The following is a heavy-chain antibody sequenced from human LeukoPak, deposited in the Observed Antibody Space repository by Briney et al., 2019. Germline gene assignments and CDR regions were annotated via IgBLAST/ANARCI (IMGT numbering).Heavy chain of an antibody. D-gene: IGHD3-16*02. CDR2: IYYSGST. J-gene: IGHJ4*02. V-gene: IGHV4-39*07. CDR3: AIIRHYDYAWGSYRYTGGPFDY. Sequence: SETLSLTCTVSGGSISSSSYYWGWIRQPPGKGLEWIGSIYYSGSTYYNPSLKSRVTISVDTSKNQFSLKLSSVTAADTAVYYCAIIRHYDYAWGSYRYTGGPFDYWGQGTLVTVSS. CDR1: GGSISSSSYY.